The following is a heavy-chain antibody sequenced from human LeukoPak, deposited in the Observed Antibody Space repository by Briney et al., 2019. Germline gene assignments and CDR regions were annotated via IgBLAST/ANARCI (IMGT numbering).Heavy chain of an antibody. D-gene: IGHD2-15*01. Sequence: SETLSLTCTVSGGSISSQYWSWIRQAPGKGLEWIGYIHPSGSPNYNPSIKSRVTISVDMSNNQFSLRLTSVTAADTAVYYCARVVAHGYSDSWGQGTLVTVSS. V-gene: IGHV4-59*11. CDR3: ARVVAHGYSDS. CDR1: GGSISSQY. CDR2: IHPSGSP. J-gene: IGHJ4*03.